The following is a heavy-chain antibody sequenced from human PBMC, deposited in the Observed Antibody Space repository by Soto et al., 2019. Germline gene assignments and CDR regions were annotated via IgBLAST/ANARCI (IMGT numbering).Heavy chain of an antibody. V-gene: IGHV4-31*03. J-gene: IGHJ6*03. Sequence: TLSLTCTVSGGSISSGGYYWSWIRQHPGKGLEWIGYIYYSGSTYYNPSLKSRVTISVDTSKNQFSLKLSSVTAADTAVYYCVRYSLLTHVVVPAAYYMDVWGKGTTVTVSS. CDR2: IYYSGST. CDR3: VRYSLLTHVVVPAAYYMDV. CDR1: GGSISSGGYY. D-gene: IGHD2-2*01.